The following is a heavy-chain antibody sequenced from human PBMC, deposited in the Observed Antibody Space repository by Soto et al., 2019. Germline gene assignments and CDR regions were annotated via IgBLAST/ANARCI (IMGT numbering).Heavy chain of an antibody. CDR2: IFHGGST. J-gene: IGHJ5*02. CDR3: ARGRVVVPAAVMFNCLDP. D-gene: IGHD2-2*01. CDR1: GASISYGGFS. Sequence: TSETLSLTCTVFGASISYGGFSWNWIRQPPGKGLEWIGYIFHGGSTYYNPSLRSRVTISVDRSRTQFSLKMSSVTAADTAVYYCARGRVVVPAAVMFNCLDPWGQGALVTVSS. V-gene: IGHV4-30-2*01.